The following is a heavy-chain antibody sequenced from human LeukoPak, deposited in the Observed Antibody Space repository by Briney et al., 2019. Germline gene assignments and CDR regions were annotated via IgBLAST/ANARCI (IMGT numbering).Heavy chain of an antibody. J-gene: IGHJ4*02. Sequence: GGSLRLSCAASGFTFDDYAMHWVRQAPGKGLEWVSLISGDGGSTYYADSVKGRFTISRDNSKNSLYLQMNSLRAEDTALYYCAKGSRYDYVWGSYRPIIDYWGQGTLVTVSS. CDR2: ISGDGGST. CDR3: AKGSRYDYVWGSYRPIIDY. CDR1: GFTFDDYA. D-gene: IGHD3-16*02. V-gene: IGHV3-43*02.